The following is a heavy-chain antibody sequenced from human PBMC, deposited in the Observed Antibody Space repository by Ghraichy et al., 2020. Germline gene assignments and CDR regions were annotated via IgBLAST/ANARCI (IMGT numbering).Heavy chain of an antibody. J-gene: IGHJ5*01. V-gene: IGHV4-59*08. CDR2: ISDSGIT. CDR1: GDSISNYY. D-gene: IGHD3-16*01. CDR3: ARRGRIGGTFGWFDS. Sequence: SETLSLTCTISGDSISNYYWSWIRQSPGKELEWIGYISDSGITNYNPSLMRRVTISLDTSKTHLSLALRSVTAADTAVYYCARRGRIGGTFGWFDSWGQGTLVTVSA.